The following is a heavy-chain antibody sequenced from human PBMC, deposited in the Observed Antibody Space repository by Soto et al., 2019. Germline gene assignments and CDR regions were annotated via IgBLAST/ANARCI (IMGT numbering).Heavy chain of an antibody. CDR1: GFTFTS. CDR2: ISYDGNNK. J-gene: IGHJ6*02. D-gene: IGHD6-19*01. Sequence: QVQLVESGGGVVQPGRSLTLSCAVSGFTFTSMHWVRQPPGKGLEWVAIISYDGNNKYYLDSVKGRFTISRDNSKNTLYLQMNSLRAEDTAVYYCTKDGVAGYGMDVWGQGTTVTVSS. V-gene: IGHV3-30*18. CDR3: TKDGVAGYGMDV.